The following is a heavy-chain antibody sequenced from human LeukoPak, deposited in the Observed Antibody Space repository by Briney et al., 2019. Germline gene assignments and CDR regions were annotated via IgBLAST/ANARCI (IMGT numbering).Heavy chain of an antibody. J-gene: IGHJ4*02. CDR3: AREDTYCTNGVCYNPVFDY. Sequence: SETLSLTCTVSGGSISSYYWSWIRQPAGKGLEWIGRIYTSGSTNYNPSLKSRVTMSVDTSKNQFSLKLSSVTAADTAVYYCAREDTYCTNGVCYNPVFDYWGQGTLVTVSS. CDR2: IYTSGST. D-gene: IGHD2-8*01. V-gene: IGHV4-4*07. CDR1: GGSISSYY.